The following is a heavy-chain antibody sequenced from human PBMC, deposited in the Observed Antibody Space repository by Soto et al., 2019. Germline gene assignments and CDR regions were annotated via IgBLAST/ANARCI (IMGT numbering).Heavy chain of an antibody. CDR2: ISYDGSNK. D-gene: IGHD3-10*01. V-gene: IGHV3-30*03. Sequence: QTTEKGMEWVAVISYDGSNKYYADSVKGRFTISRDNSKNTLYLQMNSLRAEDTAVYYCALSETSGTRLAFGCNGLDVSAQ. J-gene: IGHJ6*02. CDR3: ALSETSGTRLAFGCNGLDV.